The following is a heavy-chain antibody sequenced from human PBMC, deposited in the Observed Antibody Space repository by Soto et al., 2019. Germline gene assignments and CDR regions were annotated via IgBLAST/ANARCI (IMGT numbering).Heavy chain of an antibody. D-gene: IGHD5-18*01. V-gene: IGHV4-59*01. CDR3: ARFSAPNTAIYYYYGMDV. CDR1: GGSISSYY. CDR2: IYYSGST. J-gene: IGHJ6*02. Sequence: LTCTVSGGSISSYYWSWIRQPPGKGLEWIGYIYYSGSTNYNPSLKSRVTISVDTSKNQFSLKLRSVTAADTAVYYCARFSAPNTAIYYYYGMDVWGQGTTGTVSS.